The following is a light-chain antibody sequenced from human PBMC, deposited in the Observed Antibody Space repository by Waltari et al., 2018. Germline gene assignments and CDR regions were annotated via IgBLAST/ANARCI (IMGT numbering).Light chain of an antibody. CDR3: QRYGGSTAM. J-gene: IGKJ1*01. CDR1: QSVDSTY. Sequence: IVMTQSPGTLSLSPGERVTLSCRASQSVDSTYLGWYQQKPGQAPRLLIYGTSSRATGVPDRFSGRGSGTDFTLTISRLEAEDLAVYYCQRYGGSTAMFGQGTKVEIK. V-gene: IGKV3-20*01. CDR2: GTS.